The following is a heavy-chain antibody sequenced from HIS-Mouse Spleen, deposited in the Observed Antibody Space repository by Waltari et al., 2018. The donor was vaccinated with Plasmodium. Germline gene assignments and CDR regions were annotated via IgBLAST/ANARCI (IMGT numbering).Heavy chain of an antibody. CDR2: ISYDGSNK. J-gene: IGHJ4*02. D-gene: IGHD1-26*01. V-gene: IGHV3-30-3*01. Sequence: QVQLVESGGGVVQPGRSLRLSCAASGFTFSSYAMHWGRQAPGKGLEWLGVISYDGSNKYYADSVKGRFTISRDNSKNTLYLQMNSLRAEDTAVYYCARGSRGLYSGSYFDYWGQGTLVTVSS. CDR3: ARGSRGLYSGSYFDY. CDR1: GFTFSSYA.